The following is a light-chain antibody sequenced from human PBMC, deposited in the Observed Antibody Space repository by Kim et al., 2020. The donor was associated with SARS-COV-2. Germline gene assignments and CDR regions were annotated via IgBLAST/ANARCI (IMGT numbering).Light chain of an antibody. Sequence: AYVGERVTITCQARQGISNYLNWYQQKPGKGPNLLIYDASKLETGVPARFSGSGSGTEFTLTISSLQPEDIATYWCQQYDSFPLTFGGGTKVDIK. CDR2: DAS. V-gene: IGKV1-33*01. CDR3: QQYDSFPLT. J-gene: IGKJ4*01. CDR1: QGISNY.